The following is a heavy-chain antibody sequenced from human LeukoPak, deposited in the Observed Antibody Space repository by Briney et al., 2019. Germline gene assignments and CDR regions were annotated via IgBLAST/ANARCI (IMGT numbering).Heavy chain of an antibody. CDR3: ARDSSRFGGSDY. CDR1: GYTFTGYH. Sequence: ASVKVSCKASGYTFTGYHIHWVRQAPGQGLEWMGRITPNSGDTSYAQNFQGRVTMTRDTSINTAYMELSRLRSDDTAVYYCARDSSRFGGSDYWGQGTLVTVSS. V-gene: IGHV1-2*02. D-gene: IGHD3-10*01. CDR2: ITPNSGDT. J-gene: IGHJ4*02.